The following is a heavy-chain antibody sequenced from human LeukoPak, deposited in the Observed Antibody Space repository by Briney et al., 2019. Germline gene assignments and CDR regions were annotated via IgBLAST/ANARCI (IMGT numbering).Heavy chain of an antibody. V-gene: IGHV3-11*06. CDR3: ARGERTAAAVY. CDR2: ISSSSSYT. J-gene: IGHJ4*02. D-gene: IGHD6-13*01. Sequence: GGSWSLSCAASGFTFSDYYMSWVRQAPGKGLEWISYISSSSSYTTYADSVKGRFTISRDNAKNSLYLQLNSLRVDDTAVYYCARGERTAAAVYWGEGTVVSVSS. CDR1: GFTFSDYY.